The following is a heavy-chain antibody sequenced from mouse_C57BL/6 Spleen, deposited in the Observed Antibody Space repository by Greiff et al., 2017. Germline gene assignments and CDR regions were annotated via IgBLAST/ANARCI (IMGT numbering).Heavy chain of an antibody. Sequence: EVKLQESGPGLVKPSQSLSLTCSVTGYSITSGYYWNWIRQFPGNKLEWMGYISYDGSNNYNPSLKNRISITRDTSKNQFFLKLNSVTTEYTATYYCARVEDYGFDYWGQGTTLTVSS. CDR3: ARVEDYGFDY. D-gene: IGHD2-4*01. V-gene: IGHV3-6*01. CDR1: GYSITSGYY. J-gene: IGHJ2*01. CDR2: ISYDGSN.